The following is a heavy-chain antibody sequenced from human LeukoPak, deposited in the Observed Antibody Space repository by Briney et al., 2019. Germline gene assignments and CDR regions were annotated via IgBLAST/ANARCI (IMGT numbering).Heavy chain of an antibody. J-gene: IGHJ4*02. V-gene: IGHV3-23*01. CDR2: ISDSGGST. CDR1: GFTFSSYA. Sequence: PRGSLRLSCAASGFTFSSYAMSWVRQTPGKGLEWVSGISDSGGSTYYADSVRGRFTISRDNSKNTLYLQMNSLRAEDTAIYYCAKMPVSYSSGWSTFDYWGQGTLVTVSS. CDR3: AKMPVSYSSGWSTFDY. D-gene: IGHD6-19*01.